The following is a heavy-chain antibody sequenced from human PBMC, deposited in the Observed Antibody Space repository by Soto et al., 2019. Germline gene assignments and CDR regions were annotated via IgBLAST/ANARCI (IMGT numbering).Heavy chain of an antibody. CDR2: ISGSGGST. J-gene: IGHJ4*02. Sequence: GGSLRLSCAASGFTFSSYAMSWVRQAPGKGLEWVSAISGSGGSTYYADSVKGRFTISRDNSKNTLYLQMNSLRAEDTAVYYFASSIMITFGGVIPRFYWGQGTLVTVSS. D-gene: IGHD3-16*02. CDR1: GFTFSSYA. V-gene: IGHV3-23*01. CDR3: ASSIMITFGGVIPRFY.